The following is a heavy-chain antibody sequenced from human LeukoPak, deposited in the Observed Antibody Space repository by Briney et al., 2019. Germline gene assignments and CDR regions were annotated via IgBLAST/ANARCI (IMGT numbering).Heavy chain of an antibody. Sequence: AASVKVSCKASGYTFTSYGISWVRQAPGQGLEWMGWISAYNGNTNYAQKLQGRVTMTTDTSTSTAYMELSSLKASDTAMYYCARPPGSGYAFDIWGQGTMVTVSS. J-gene: IGHJ3*02. CDR3: ARPPGSGYAFDI. D-gene: IGHD5-12*01. CDR2: ISAYNGNT. V-gene: IGHV1-18*01. CDR1: GYTFTSYG.